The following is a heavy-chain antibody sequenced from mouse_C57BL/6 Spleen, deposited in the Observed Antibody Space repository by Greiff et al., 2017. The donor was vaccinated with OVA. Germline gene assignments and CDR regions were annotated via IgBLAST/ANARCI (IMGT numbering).Heavy chain of an antibody. V-gene: IGHV2-4*01. Sequence: VKLMESGPGLVQPSQSLSITCTVSGFSLTSYGVHWVRQPPGKGLEWLGVIWSGGSTDYNAAFISRLSISKDNSKSQVFFKMNSLQADDTAIYYCAKNSPYSNYVMDYWGQGTSVTVSS. CDR1: GFSLTSYG. J-gene: IGHJ4*01. CDR2: IWSGGST. D-gene: IGHD2-5*01. CDR3: AKNSPYSNYVMDY.